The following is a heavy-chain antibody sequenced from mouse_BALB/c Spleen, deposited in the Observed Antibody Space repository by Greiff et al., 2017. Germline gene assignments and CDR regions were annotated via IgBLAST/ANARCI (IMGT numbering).Heavy chain of an antibody. J-gene: IGHJ1*01. V-gene: IGHV2-6-5*01. CDR1: GFSLTDYG. CDR2: IWGGGST. CDR3: AKHNLLRRPDWYFDV. D-gene: IGHD1-1*01. Sequence: VQGVESGPGLVAPSQSLSITCTVSGFSLTDYGVSWIRQPPGKGLEWLGVIWGGGSTYYNSALKSRLSISKDNSKSQVFLKMNSLQTDDTAMYYCAKHNLLRRPDWYFDVWGEGTTVTVSS.